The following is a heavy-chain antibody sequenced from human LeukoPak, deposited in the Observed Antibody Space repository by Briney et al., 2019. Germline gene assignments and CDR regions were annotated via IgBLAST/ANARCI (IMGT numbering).Heavy chain of an antibody. CDR3: ARDGAAASLKRLSRPNDWFDP. D-gene: IGHD3-16*02. CDR1: GYTFNIYG. J-gene: IGHJ5*02. V-gene: IGHV1-18*01. Sequence: GASVTVSCTASGYTFNIYGISWVRQAPGQGLEWMGWISAYNGNTNYAQKFQGRVTMTTDTSTSTAYMELRSLRSDDTAVYYCARDGAAASLKRLSRPNDWFDPWGQGTLVTVSS. CDR2: ISAYNGNT.